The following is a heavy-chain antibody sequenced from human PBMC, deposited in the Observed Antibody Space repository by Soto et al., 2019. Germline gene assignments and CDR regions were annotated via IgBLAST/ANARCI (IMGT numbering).Heavy chain of an antibody. Sequence: ASVKVSCKASGFTFTSYYMHWVRQAPGQGLEWMGVINPSGGSTSYAQKFQGRVTMTRDTSTSTVYMELSSLRSEDTAVYYCARTTMTFYYFDFWGQGTLVTVSS. CDR3: ARTTMTFYYFDF. D-gene: IGHD4-17*01. CDR2: INPSGGST. CDR1: GFTFTSYY. V-gene: IGHV1-46*01. J-gene: IGHJ4*02.